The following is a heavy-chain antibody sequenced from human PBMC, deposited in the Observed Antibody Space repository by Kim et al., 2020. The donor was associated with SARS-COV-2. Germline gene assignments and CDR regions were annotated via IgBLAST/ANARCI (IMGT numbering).Heavy chain of an antibody. D-gene: IGHD3-16*01. V-gene: IGHV5-51*01. Sequence: RYSPSVQGQVTISADKSISTAYLQWSSLKASDTAMYYCARLRGRYEYFDYWGQGTLVTVSS. J-gene: IGHJ4*02. CDR3: ARLRGRYEYFDY.